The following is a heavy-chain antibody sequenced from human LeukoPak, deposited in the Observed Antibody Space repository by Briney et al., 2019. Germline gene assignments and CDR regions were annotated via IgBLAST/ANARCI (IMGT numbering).Heavy chain of an antibody. D-gene: IGHD3-22*01. J-gene: IGHJ4*02. CDR1: GFTFSSYN. V-gene: IGHV3-21*01. CDR2: ISSSGDYI. Sequence: GGSLRLSCVASGFTFSSYNINWVREAPGKGLEWVSSISSSGDYIYYADSVKGRFTISRDNAKNSLYLQMNSLRAEDTAAYYCARNLKNYYDSNGYFDYWGQGTLVTVSS. CDR3: ARNLKNYYDSNGYFDY.